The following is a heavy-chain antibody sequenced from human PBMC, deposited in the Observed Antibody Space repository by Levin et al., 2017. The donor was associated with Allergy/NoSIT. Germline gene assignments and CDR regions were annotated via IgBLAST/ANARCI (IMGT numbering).Heavy chain of an antibody. CDR2: IRSKAYGGTT. D-gene: IGHD1-26*01. J-gene: IGHJ4*02. CDR3: TRDGSGSYPGRLLDY. CDR1: GFTFGDYA. V-gene: IGHV3-49*03. Sequence: GGSLRLSCTASGFTFGDYAMSWFRQAPGKGLEWVGFIRSKAYGGTTEYAASVKGRFTISRDDSKSIAYLQMNSLKTEDTAVYYCTRDGSGSYPGRLLDYWGQGTLVTVSS.